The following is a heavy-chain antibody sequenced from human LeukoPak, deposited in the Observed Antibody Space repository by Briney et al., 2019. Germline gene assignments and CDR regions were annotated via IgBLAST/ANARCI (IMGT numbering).Heavy chain of an antibody. CDR3: AKVSGVDSSGWFVRGYYFDY. J-gene: IGHJ4*02. Sequence: QPGGSLRLSCAASGFTFSSYAMSWVRQAPGKGLEWVSAISGSGGSTYYADSVKGRFTISRDNSKNTLYLQMNSLRAEDTAVYYCAKVSGVDSSGWFVRGYYFDYWGQGTLVTVSS. CDR2: ISGSGGST. V-gene: IGHV3-23*01. D-gene: IGHD6-19*01. CDR1: GFTFSSYA.